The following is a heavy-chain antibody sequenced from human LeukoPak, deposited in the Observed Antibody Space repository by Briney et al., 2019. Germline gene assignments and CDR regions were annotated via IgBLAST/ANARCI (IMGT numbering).Heavy chain of an antibody. D-gene: IGHD3-3*01. Sequence: GGSLRLSCAASGFMFSNYAMTWVRQAPGKGLEWVSVINNSGGATFYADSVKGRFTISRDNSKNTVYLQMNSPRAEDTAVYYCARDWRSPGGYWGQGTLVTVSS. CDR1: GFMFSNYA. CDR3: ARDWRSPGGY. J-gene: IGHJ4*02. V-gene: IGHV3-23*01. CDR2: INNSGGAT.